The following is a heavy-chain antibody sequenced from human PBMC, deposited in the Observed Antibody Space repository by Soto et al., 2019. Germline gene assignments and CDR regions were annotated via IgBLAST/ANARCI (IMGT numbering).Heavy chain of an antibody. Sequence: HPCGSLRRSGEASAFTLSGFDMPWVRRPTGNGLEWVSSIGTAGDTYYAVSVKGLFTISRYNAKNSLSLQMNSLRAGDMAVYFCAKSQEIGTHFFDSWGQGTQVTVSS. CDR3: AKSQEIGTHFFDS. D-gene: IGHD6-13*01. CDR1: AFTLSGFD. V-gene: IGHV3-13*01. J-gene: IGHJ4*02. CDR2: IGTAGDT.